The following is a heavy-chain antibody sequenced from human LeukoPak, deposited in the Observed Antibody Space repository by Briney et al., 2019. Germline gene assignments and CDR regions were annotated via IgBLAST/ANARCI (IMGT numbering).Heavy chain of an antibody. CDR1: GFTFDSYA. V-gene: IGHV4-4*09. CDR3: VRGYFDSSGFSNPFDC. J-gene: IGHJ4*02. CDR2: IHTSGST. D-gene: IGHD3-22*01. Sequence: PGGSLRLSCAASGFTFDSYAMTWVRQTPGKELEWIGYIHTSGSTKYNPSLESRLTMSGDASTNRLSLKLTSVTAADTAVYYCVRGYFDSSGFSNPFDCWGQGTLVTVSS.